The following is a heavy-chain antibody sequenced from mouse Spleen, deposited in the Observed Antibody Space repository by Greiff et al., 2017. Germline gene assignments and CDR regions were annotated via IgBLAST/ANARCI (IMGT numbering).Heavy chain of an antibody. D-gene: IGHD4-1*01. CDR3: AREDAGRAHFDY. Sequence: EVKLEESGPGLVKPSQSLSLTCSVTGYSITSGYYWNWIRQFPGNKLEWMGYISYDGSNNYNPSLKNRISITRDTSKNQFFLKLNSVTTEDTATYYCAREDAGRAHFDYWGQGTTLTVSS. J-gene: IGHJ2*01. CDR2: ISYDGSN. CDR1: GYSITSGYY. V-gene: IGHV3-6*01.